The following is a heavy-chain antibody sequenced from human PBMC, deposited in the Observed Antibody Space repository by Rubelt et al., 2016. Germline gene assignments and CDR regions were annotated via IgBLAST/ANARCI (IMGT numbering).Heavy chain of an antibody. J-gene: IGHJ4*02. D-gene: IGHD3-10*01. V-gene: IGHV4-31*02. Sequence: SWIRQHPGKGLEWIGYIYYSGSTYYNPSLKSRVTISVDTSKNQFSLKLSSVTAADTAVYYCARPHDYYGSGLGNFDYWGQGTLVTVSS. CDR2: IYYSGST. CDR3: ARPHDYYGSGLGNFDY.